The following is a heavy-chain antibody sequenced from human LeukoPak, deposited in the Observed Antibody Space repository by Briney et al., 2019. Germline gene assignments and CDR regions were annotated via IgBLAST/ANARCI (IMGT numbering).Heavy chain of an antibody. CDR2: ISGSGGST. CDR3: AKVVVRGVIIYAFDY. CDR1: GFTFSSYA. J-gene: IGHJ4*02. Sequence: GGSLRLSCAAAGFTFSSYAMSWVRQAPGKGLEWVSAISGSGGSTYYADSVKGRFTISRDNSKNTLYLQMNSLRAEDTAVYYCAKVVVRGVIIYAFDYWGQGTLVTVSS. V-gene: IGHV3-23*01. D-gene: IGHD3-10*01.